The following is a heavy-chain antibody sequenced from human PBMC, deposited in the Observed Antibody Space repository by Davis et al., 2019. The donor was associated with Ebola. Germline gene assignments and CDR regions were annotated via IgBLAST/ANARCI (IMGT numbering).Heavy chain of an antibody. CDR2: INHSGST. J-gene: IGHJ6*02. CDR3: ARVHCSSTSCYRRYYYYGMDV. V-gene: IGHV4-34*01. CDR1: GGSFSGYY. Sequence: MPSETLSLTCAVYGGSFSGYYWSWIRQPPGKGLEWIGEINHSGSTNYNPSLKSRVTISVDTSKNQFSLKLSSVTAVDTAVYYCARVHCSSTSCYRRYYYYGMDVWGQGTTVTVSS. D-gene: IGHD2-2*02.